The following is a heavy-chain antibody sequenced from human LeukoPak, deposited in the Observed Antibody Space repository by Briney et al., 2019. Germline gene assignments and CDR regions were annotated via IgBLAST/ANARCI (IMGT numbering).Heavy chain of an antibody. V-gene: IGHV4-34*01. D-gene: IGHD2-2*01. J-gene: IGHJ6*03. CDR3: AAGCSSTSCYWYYYTDV. CDR1: GGSLSGYY. Sequence: SETLSLTCAVYGGSLSGYYWNWIRQPPGKGLEWIGEINQSGSTNYNPSLKSRVTISVDTSKKQFSLKLSPVTAADKAVYYCAAGCSSTSCYWYYYTDVWGKGTTVTVSS. CDR2: INQSGST.